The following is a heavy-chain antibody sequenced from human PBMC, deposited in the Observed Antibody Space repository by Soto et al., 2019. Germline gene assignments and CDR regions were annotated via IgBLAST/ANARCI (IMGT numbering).Heavy chain of an antibody. D-gene: IGHD3-10*01. J-gene: IGHJ4*02. Sequence: GGSLRLSCAASGFTFSTYAMTWVRQAPGKGLAWLSSISGSGSTYYADSVKGRFTISRDNSKNTLYLQMNSLRAEDTAVYYCAKIISTSGSSLWGRGTLVTVSS. CDR3: AKIISTSGSSL. CDR2: ISGSGST. V-gene: IGHV3-23*01. CDR1: GFTFSTYA.